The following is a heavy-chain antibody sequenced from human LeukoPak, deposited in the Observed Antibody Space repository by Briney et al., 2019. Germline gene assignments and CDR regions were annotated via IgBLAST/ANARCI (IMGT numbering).Heavy chain of an antibody. CDR1: GYSFTSYW. Sequence: GEPLNISGKGSGYSFTSYWIGWVRQMPGKGLEWIGIIYPGDSDTRYSPSFQGQVTISADKSISTAYLQWSSLKASDTAMYYCARRGIAVAGTGVYFDYWGQGTLVTVSS. V-gene: IGHV5-51*01. CDR3: ARRGIAVAGTGVYFDY. J-gene: IGHJ4*02. CDR2: IYPGDSDT. D-gene: IGHD6-19*01.